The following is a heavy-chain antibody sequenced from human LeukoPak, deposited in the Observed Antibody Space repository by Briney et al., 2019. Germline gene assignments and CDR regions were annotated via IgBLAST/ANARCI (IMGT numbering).Heavy chain of an antibody. D-gene: IGHD2-2*01. J-gene: IGHJ3*02. CDR2: ILVGSGNT. Sequence: SVKVSSRAPGFTLLASVVRWGRQAGDQPLKWLDWILVGSGNTNYAQKFQERVTITRDMSTSTAYMELSSLRSEDTAVYYCAALSPYCSSTSCSTYDAFDIWGQGTMVTVSS. V-gene: IGHV1-58*01. CDR3: AALSPYCSSTSCSTYDAFDI. CDR1: GFTLLASV.